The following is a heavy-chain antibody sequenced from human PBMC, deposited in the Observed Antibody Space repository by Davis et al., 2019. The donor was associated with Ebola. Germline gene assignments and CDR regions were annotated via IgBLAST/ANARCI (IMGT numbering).Heavy chain of an antibody. CDR3: ARGLELRPRGYYYYGMDV. J-gene: IGHJ6*02. CDR2: INPNSGGT. V-gene: IGHV1-2*02. CDR1: GYTFTGYY. D-gene: IGHD1-7*01. Sequence: ASVKVSCKASGYTFTGYYMHWVRQAPGQGLEWMGWINPNSGGTNYAQKFQGRVTMTRDTSISTAYMELSRLRSDDTAVYYCARGLELRPRGYYYYGMDVWGQGTTVTVSS.